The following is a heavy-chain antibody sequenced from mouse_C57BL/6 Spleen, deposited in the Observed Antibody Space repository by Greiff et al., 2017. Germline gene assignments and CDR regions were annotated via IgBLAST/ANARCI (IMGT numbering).Heavy chain of an antibody. Sequence: QVQLQQSGAELVRPGASVKLSCKASGYTFTDYYINWVKQRPGQGLEWIARIYPGSGNTYYNEKFKGKATLTAEKSSSTAYMQLSSLTSEDSAVYFCARGDTTVVAPFDYWGQGTTLTVSS. CDR3: ARGDTTVVAPFDY. CDR1: GYTFTDYY. CDR2: IYPGSGNT. D-gene: IGHD1-1*01. J-gene: IGHJ2*01. V-gene: IGHV1-76*01.